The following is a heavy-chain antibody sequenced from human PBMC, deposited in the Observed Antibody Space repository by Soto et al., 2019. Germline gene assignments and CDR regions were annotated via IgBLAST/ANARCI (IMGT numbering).Heavy chain of an antibody. CDR2: IYWNDDK. CDR1: GFSLSTTGEG. D-gene: IGHD6-13*01. Sequence: SGPTLVNPKQTLTLTCTFSGFSLSTTGEGVGWIRQPPGKALEWLAVIYWNDDKSYSPSLKSRLTISKDTSKKQVVLTMANMAPEDTGTYYCAYRKGASTGTGNWFDPWGQGTPVTVSS. J-gene: IGHJ5*02. V-gene: IGHV2-5*01. CDR3: AYRKGASTGTGNWFDP.